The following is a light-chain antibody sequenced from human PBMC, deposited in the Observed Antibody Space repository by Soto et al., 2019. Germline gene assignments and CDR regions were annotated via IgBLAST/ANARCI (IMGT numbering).Light chain of an antibody. CDR1: QSVGSK. V-gene: IGKV3-15*01. CDR3: QQYNNWPPLT. CDR2: DAF. J-gene: IGKJ4*01. Sequence: EVVMTQSPATLSVSPGEIATLSCRASQSVGSKLAWYQQKPGQAPRLLIFDAFTRATGIPARFSGSGSGTEFTLFISSLQSEDFAVYYYQQYNNWPPLTFGGGTKVEI.